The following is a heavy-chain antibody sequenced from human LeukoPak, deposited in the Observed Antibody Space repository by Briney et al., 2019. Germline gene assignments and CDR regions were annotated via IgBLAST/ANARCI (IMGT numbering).Heavy chain of an antibody. CDR3: ARARCSSTSCYNNYYYYMDV. J-gene: IGHJ6*03. D-gene: IGHD2-2*02. Sequence: GGSLRLSCAASGFTFSTYWMSWVRQAPGKGLEWVANVKQDGREKYYVDSVKGRFTISRDNAKNSLYLQMNSLRAEDTAVYYCARARCSSTSCYNNYYYYMDVWGKGTTVAVSS. CDR2: VKQDGREK. CDR1: GFTFSTYW. V-gene: IGHV3-7*01.